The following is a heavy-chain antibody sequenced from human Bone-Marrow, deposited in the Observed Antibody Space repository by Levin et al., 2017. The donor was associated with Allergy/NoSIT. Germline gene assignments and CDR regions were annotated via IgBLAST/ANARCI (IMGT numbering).Heavy chain of an antibody. Sequence: LSLTCAASGFTVSSNYMSWVRQAPGKGLEWVSVIYSGGDTKYTESVKGRFTISRDNSKNTLYLQMNSLRAEDTAMYYCAKCSGWYGKGYFDLWGRGTLVTVSS. D-gene: IGHD6-19*01. CDR3: AKCSGWYGKGYFDL. CDR1: GFTVSSNY. V-gene: IGHV3-53*01. J-gene: IGHJ2*01. CDR2: IYSGGDT.